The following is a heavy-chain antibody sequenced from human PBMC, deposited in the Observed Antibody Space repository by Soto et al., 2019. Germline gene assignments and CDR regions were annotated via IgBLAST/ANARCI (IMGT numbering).Heavy chain of an antibody. CDR2: SSNSGTFT. CDR3: ARSGDNYNVLDY. D-gene: IGHD3-10*02. J-gene: IGHJ4*02. V-gene: IGHV3-11*05. Sequence: QVQLVESGGGLVKPGGSLRLTCAASGFSISDHYMSWIRQAPGKGLEWVSYSSNSGTFTKYADSVKRRFSISRDSAKNALYLEINSLRGEDTAIYYCARSGDNYNVLDYWGQGTPVTVSS. CDR1: GFSISDHY.